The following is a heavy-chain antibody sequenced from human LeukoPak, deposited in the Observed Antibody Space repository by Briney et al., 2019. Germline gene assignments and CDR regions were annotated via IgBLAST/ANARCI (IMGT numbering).Heavy chain of an antibody. CDR2: IYSGGST. D-gene: IGHD1-26*01. J-gene: IGHJ6*03. V-gene: IGHV3-53*01. CDR3: GRAIREVHHYYYYLDV. Sequence: GGSLRLSCAASGVTFSRYSLSWVRPAPGKGLEWVSDIYSGGSTYYAESLKGRFTISRDNSKTRLYLQRNRLTGEDTAVYYCGRAIREVHHYYYYLDVWGKGTTVTVSS. CDR1: GVTFSRYS.